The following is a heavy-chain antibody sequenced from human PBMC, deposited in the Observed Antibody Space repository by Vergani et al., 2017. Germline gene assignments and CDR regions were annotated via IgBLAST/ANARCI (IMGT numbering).Heavy chain of an antibody. Sequence: QVQLVQSGAEVKKPGSSVKVSCKASGGTFSSYTISWVRQAPGQGLEWMGRIIPILGIANYAQKFKGRVTITADKSKSTAYMELSSLRSEDTGGYYCARHRCRRPHYDDRSGYSRGLDAVDIWGQGTMVTVSS. CDR2: IIPILGIA. CDR3: ARHRCRRPHYDDRSGYSRGLDAVDI. V-gene: IGHV1-69*02. CDR1: GGTFSSYT. D-gene: IGHD3-22*01. J-gene: IGHJ3*02.